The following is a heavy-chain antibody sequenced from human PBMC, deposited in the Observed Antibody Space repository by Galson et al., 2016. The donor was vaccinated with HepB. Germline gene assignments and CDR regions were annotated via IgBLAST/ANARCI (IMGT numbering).Heavy chain of an antibody. D-gene: IGHD3-3*01. Sequence: SLRLSCAASGFTFDDYAMHWVRQAPGKGLEWVSGISWNSGNIDYGDSVKGRFTISRDNAKNSLFLQMNSLRPEDTALYYCAKPIRFLGGFFDLWGQGIMFTVSS. V-gene: IGHV3-9*01. CDR3: AKPIRFLGGFFDL. CDR2: ISWNSGNI. J-gene: IGHJ3*01. CDR1: GFTFDDYA.